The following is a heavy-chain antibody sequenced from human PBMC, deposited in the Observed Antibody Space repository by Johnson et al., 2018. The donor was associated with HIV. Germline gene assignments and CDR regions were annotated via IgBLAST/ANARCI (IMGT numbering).Heavy chain of an antibody. V-gene: IGHV3-7*01. CDR2: IKQDGSEK. Sequence: MQLVESGGGLVQPGGSLRLSCAASGFTFSSYWMSWVRQAPGKGLEWVANIKQDGSEKYYVDSVKGRLTISRDNAKNSLYLQMNSLRAEDTAVYYCALAAIAAAGDAFDIWGQGTMVTVSS. D-gene: IGHD6-13*01. CDR1: GFTFSSYW. J-gene: IGHJ3*02. CDR3: ALAAIAAAGDAFDI.